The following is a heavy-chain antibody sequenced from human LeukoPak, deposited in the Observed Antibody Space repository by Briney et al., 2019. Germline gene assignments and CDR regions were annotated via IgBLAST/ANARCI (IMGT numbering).Heavy chain of an antibody. Sequence: GASVKVSCKASGYTFTNYYMHWVRQAPGQGLEWMGIINPSGGGTNYAQKFQGRVTMTRDTSISTAYMELSRLRSDDTAVYYCASSTMIVVVIGYWGQGTLVTVSS. CDR3: ASSTMIVVVIGY. D-gene: IGHD3-22*01. V-gene: IGHV1-2*02. J-gene: IGHJ4*02. CDR1: GYTFTNYY. CDR2: INPSGGGT.